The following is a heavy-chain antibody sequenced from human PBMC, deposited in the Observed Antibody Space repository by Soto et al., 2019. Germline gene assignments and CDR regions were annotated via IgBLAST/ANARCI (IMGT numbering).Heavy chain of an antibody. J-gene: IGHJ4*02. D-gene: IGHD3-22*01. CDR3: ARLITMMAPYFDY. CDR1: GGSISSGGYY. CDR2: IYYSGST. Sequence: SETLSLTCTVSGGSISSGGYYWSWFRQHPGKGLEWIGYIYYSGSTYYNPSLKSRVTISVDTSKNQFSLKLSSVTAADTAVYYCARLITMMAPYFDYWGQGTLVTVSS. V-gene: IGHV4-31*03.